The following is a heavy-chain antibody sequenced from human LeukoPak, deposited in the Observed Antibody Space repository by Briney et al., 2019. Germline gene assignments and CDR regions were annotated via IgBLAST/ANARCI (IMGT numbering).Heavy chain of an antibody. CDR2: ISAYNGNT. V-gene: IGHV1-18*01. D-gene: IGHD4-23*01. CDR1: GYTFSSYG. Sequence: ASVKVSCKASGYTFSSYGIIWVRQAPGQGLEWMGWISAYNGNTNYAQKLQGRVTMTTDTSTSTAYMELRSLRSDDTAVYYCARDLTTVVTPDYFDYWGQGTLVTVSS. CDR3: ARDLTTVVTPDYFDY. J-gene: IGHJ4*02.